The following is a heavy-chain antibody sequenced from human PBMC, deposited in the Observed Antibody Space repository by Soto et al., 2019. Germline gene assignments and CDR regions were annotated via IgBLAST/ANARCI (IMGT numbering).Heavy chain of an antibody. J-gene: IGHJ4*02. CDR1: GFTFSSYT. D-gene: IGHD3-22*01. CDR3: AKAPVYDSSAYSFDY. CDR2: INSGGTT. Sequence: GGSLRLSCTASGFTFSSYTMSWVRQAPGKGLEWVSAINSGGTTSYADSVKGRFTVSRDDSKNTLYLQMNNLRAEDTAVYHCAKAPVYDSSAYSFDYWGLGTLVTVSS. V-gene: IGHV3-23*01.